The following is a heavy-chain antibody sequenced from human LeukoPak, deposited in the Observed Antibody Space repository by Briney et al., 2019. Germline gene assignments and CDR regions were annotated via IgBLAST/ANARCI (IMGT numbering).Heavy chain of an antibody. CDR1: GYTFTSYY. D-gene: IGHD6-19*01. CDR3: ARDASIAVAGQDYYYYYMDV. Sequence: ASVKVSCKASGYTFTSYYMHWVRKAPGQGLEWMGIINPSGGSTSYAQKFQGRVTMTRDMSTSTVYMKLSSLRSEDTAVYYCARDASIAVAGQDYYYYYMDVWGKGTTVTVSS. V-gene: IGHV1-46*01. J-gene: IGHJ6*03. CDR2: INPSGGST.